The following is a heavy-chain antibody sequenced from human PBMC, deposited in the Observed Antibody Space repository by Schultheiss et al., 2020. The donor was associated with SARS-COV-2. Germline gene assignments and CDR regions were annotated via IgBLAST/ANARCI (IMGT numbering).Heavy chain of an antibody. CDR1: GYTFTSYA. D-gene: IGHD2-15*01. V-gene: IGHV1-3*01. Sequence: ASVKVSCKASGYTFTSYAMHWVRQAPGQRLEWMGWINAGNGNTKYSQKFQGRVTITRETSASTAYMELSSLRSEDTAVYYCATTTNCSGGSCYFGGYYYYYYGMDVWGQGTTVTVSS. CDR2: INAGNGNT. CDR3: ATTTNCSGGSCYFGGYYYYYYGMDV. J-gene: IGHJ6*02.